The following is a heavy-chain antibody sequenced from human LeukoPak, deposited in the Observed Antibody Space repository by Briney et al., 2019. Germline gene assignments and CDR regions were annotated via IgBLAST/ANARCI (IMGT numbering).Heavy chain of an antibody. D-gene: IGHD3-10*01. CDR3: AKEVLLWFGESDY. CDR2: ISGSGGST. Sequence: PGGSLRLSCAASGFTFSSYAMSWVRQAPGKGLEGVSAISGSGGSTYYADSVKGRLTISRDNSKNTLYLQMNSLRAEDTAVYYCAKEVLLWFGESDYWGQGTLVTVSS. J-gene: IGHJ4*02. CDR1: GFTFSSYA. V-gene: IGHV3-23*01.